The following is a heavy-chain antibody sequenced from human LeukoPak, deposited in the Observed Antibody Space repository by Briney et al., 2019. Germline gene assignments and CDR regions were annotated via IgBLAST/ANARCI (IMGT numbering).Heavy chain of an antibody. CDR3: AGASGYYDSSGYYDY. V-gene: IGHV3-64*01. Sequence: GGSLRLSCAASGFTFSSNAMHWVRQAPGKGLEYVSAISSNGGSTYYANSVKGRFTISRDNSKNTLYLQMGSLRAEDMAVYYCAGASGYYDSSGYYDYWGQGTLVTVSS. D-gene: IGHD3-22*01. CDR1: GFTFSSNA. J-gene: IGHJ4*02. CDR2: ISSNGGST.